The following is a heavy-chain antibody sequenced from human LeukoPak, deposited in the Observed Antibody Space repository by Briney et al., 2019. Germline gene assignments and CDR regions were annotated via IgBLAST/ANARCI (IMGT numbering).Heavy chain of an antibody. D-gene: IGHD3-10*01. CDR2: ITPSGDST. V-gene: IGHV1-46*01. Sequence: ASVKVSCKASGYTFTGYYMHWVRQAPGQGLEWMGIITPSGDSTNYAQKFQGRATMTRGTSTSTVYMELSSLRSEDTAVYYCAREGFHGRELFPTFDYWGQGTLVTVSS. J-gene: IGHJ4*02. CDR3: AREGFHGRELFPTFDY. CDR1: GYTFTGYY.